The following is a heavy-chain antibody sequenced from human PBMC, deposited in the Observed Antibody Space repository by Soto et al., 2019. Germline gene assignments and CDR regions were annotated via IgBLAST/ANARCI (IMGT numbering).Heavy chain of an antibody. CDR1: GYTFTNYG. Sequence: QVQLVQSGPEVKNPGASLKVSCKASGYTFTNYGITWVRQAPGQGLEWMGWITASNGNANYAREIQGRLTLTRDTSTNTASMELRSLGSDDTAGYYCARGASCSSTSCYDNFHYGLAVWGQGTTVIVSS. D-gene: IGHD2-2*01. CDR2: ITASNGNA. J-gene: IGHJ6*02. V-gene: IGHV1-18*01. CDR3: ARGASCSSTSCYDNFHYGLAV.